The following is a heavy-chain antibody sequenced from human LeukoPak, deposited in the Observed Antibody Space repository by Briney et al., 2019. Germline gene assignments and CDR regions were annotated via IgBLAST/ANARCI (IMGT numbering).Heavy chain of an antibody. Sequence: ASVKVSCKASGYTFSDYYLHWLRQAPGQGLEWMGWINPYSGGTNYAQKFQGRVTMTRDTSISTAYMELSRLRSDDTAVYYCARLSGYSSGWYGGGYNWFDPWGQGTLVTVSS. CDR1: GYTFSDYY. V-gene: IGHV1-2*02. J-gene: IGHJ5*02. CDR2: INPYSGGT. D-gene: IGHD6-19*01. CDR3: ARLSGYSSGWYGGGYNWFDP.